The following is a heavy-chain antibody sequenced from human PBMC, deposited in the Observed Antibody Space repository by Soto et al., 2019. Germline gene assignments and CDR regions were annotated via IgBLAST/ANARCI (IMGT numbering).Heavy chain of an antibody. V-gene: IGHV2-5*02. Sequence: GSGPTLVNATQTLTLTCXFSGFSLSTSGVGVGWIRQPPGKALEWLAFIYWDYDKRYSPSLKSRLTITKDTSQNQVVLTMTNMEPVNTATYYCAHRPIVVAGRRGFAGSDPGGKGTFVTVSS. CDR2: IYWDYDK. CDR1: GFSLSTSGVG. CDR3: AHRPIVVAGRRGFAGSDP. D-gene: IGHD6-19*01. J-gene: IGHJ5*02.